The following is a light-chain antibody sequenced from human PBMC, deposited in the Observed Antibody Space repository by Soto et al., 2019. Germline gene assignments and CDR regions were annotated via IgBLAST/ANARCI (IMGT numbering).Light chain of an antibody. CDR2: AVS. CDR3: ISYTDRQSYL. Sequence: QSVLTHPASVSGSPGQSITISCSGTSNDIGSYNHVAWYQQFPGKSPKLMIYAVSDRPSGVSDRFSGSKSGITASLTISGLQTEDEADYYCISYTDRQSYLFGTGTKVTVL. CDR1: SNDIGSYNH. J-gene: IGLJ1*01. V-gene: IGLV2-14*03.